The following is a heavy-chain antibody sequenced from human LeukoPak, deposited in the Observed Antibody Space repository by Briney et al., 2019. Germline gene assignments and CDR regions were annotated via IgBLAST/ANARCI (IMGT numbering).Heavy chain of an antibody. V-gene: IGHV1-2*02. CDR3: ARVYCSSTSCYSSWFDP. Sequence: ASVKVSCKASGYTFTGYHMHWVRQAPGQGLEWMGWINPNSGGTNYAQKFQGRVTMTRDTSISTAYMELSRLRSDDTAVYYCARVYCSSTSCYSSWFDPWGQGTLVTVSS. D-gene: IGHD2-2*01. J-gene: IGHJ5*02. CDR2: INPNSGGT. CDR1: GYTFTGYH.